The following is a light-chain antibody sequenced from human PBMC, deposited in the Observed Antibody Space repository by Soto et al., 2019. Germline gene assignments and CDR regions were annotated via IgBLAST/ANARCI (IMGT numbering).Light chain of an antibody. CDR1: QSFLDSSNNKNY. CDR2: WAS. J-gene: IGKJ2*01. V-gene: IGKV4-1*01. Sequence: DIVLTQSPESLAVSLGERATINCKSSQSFLDSSNNKNYLAWYQQKPGQPPRLLIYWASTRQSGVPGRFTGSGSGTDFTLTISSLQAEDVAVYYCQQYDSTPYTFGQGTKLEIK. CDR3: QQYDSTPYT.